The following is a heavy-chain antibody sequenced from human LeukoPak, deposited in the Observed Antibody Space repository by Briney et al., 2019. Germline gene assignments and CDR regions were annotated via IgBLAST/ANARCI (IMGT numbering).Heavy chain of an antibody. CDR2: IIPIFGTA. CDR3: AREGYYGSGSYSSSWFDP. D-gene: IGHD3-10*01. J-gene: IGHJ5*02. Sequence: SVKVSCKASGYTFTGYYMHWVRQAPGQGLEWMGGIIPIFGTANYAQKFQGRVTITADESTSTAYMELSSLRSEDTAVYYCAREGYYGSGSYSSSWFDPWGQGTLVTVSS. CDR1: GYTFTGYY. V-gene: IGHV1-69*13.